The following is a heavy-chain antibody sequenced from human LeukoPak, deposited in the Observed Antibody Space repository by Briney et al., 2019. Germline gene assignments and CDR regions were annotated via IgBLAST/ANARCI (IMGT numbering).Heavy chain of an antibody. CDR1: GGSISSYY. Sequence: SETLSLTCTVSGGSISSYYWSWIRQPPGKGLEWIGYIYYSGSTNYNPSLKSRVTISVDTSKNQFSLKLSSVTAADTAVYYCARVTIFGVVISHFDPWGQGTLVTVSS. J-gene: IGHJ5*02. V-gene: IGHV4-59*01. CDR2: IYYSGST. CDR3: ARVTIFGVVISHFDP. D-gene: IGHD3-3*01.